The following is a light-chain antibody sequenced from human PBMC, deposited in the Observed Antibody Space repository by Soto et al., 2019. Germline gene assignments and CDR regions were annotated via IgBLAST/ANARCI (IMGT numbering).Light chain of an antibody. CDR1: QSVSSN. Sequence: EIVLTQSPAPVSLCPGEIAPLSCRASQSVSSNLAWYQQKPGQAPRLLIYGASSRATGIPDRFSGSGSGTDFTLTISRLEPEDFAVYYCQQHGSSPETFGQGTKVDIK. V-gene: IGKV3-20*01. CDR2: GAS. J-gene: IGKJ1*01. CDR3: QQHGSSPET.